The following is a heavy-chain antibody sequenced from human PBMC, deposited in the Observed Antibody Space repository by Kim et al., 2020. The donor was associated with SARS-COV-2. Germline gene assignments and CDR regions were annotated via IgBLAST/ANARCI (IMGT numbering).Heavy chain of an antibody. CDR2: IYYSGST. Sequence: SETLSLTCTVSGGSISSGGYYWSWIRQHPGKGLEWIGYIYYSGSTYYNPSLKSRVTISVDTSKNQFSLKLSSVTAADTAVYYCARDLPDGDYAEGYGMDVWGQGTTVTVSS. D-gene: IGHD4-17*01. V-gene: IGHV4-31*03. J-gene: IGHJ6*02. CDR3: ARDLPDGDYAEGYGMDV. CDR1: GGSISSGGYY.